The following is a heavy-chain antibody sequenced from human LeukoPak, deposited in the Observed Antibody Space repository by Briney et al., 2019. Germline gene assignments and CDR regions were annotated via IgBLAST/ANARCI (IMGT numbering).Heavy chain of an antibody. J-gene: IGHJ4*02. V-gene: IGHV4-59*12. CDR2: IYYSGST. D-gene: IGHD5-24*01. CDR3: ARGGNGYSLFDN. CDR1: GGSISSYY. Sequence: SETLSLTYTVSGGSISSYYWSWIRQPPGKGLVWIGYIYYSGSTNYNPSLKSRVTISVDTSKNQFSLQLNSVTPDDTAVYYCARGGNGYSLFDNWGQGTLVTVSS.